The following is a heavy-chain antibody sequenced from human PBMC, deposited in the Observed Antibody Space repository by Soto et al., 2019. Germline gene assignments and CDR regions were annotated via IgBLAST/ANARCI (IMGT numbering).Heavy chain of an antibody. Sequence: SVKVSCKASGGSFTYTLSWVRQAPGQGLEWMGGIIPIFGTANYAQKFQGRVTITAGESTKTAYMELSTLRSEDTAVYYCARLHSHGTYGMDVWGQGTTVTVSS. V-gene: IGHV1-69*13. CDR3: ARLHSHGTYGMDV. D-gene: IGHD5-18*01. J-gene: IGHJ6*02. CDR1: GGSFTYT. CDR2: IIPIFGTA.